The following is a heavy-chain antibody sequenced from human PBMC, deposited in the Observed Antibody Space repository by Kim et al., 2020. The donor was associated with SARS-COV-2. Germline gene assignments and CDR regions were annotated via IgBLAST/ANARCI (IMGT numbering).Heavy chain of an antibody. V-gene: IGHV3-23*01. Sequence: GGSLRLSCTASGFTFSDYAMSWVRQAPGKGLEWVSLLSGTGAVTYYGDAVKGRFTISRDNSMDTLYLQMSSLRAEDTAVYYCAKDFKGGDRYYFDSWGQGTLVTVSS. CDR3: AKDFKGGDRYYFDS. CDR1: GFTFSDYA. D-gene: IGHD4-17*01. CDR2: LSGTGAVT. J-gene: IGHJ4*02.